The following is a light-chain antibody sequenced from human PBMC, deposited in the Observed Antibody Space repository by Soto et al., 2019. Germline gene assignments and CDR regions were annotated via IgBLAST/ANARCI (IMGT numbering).Light chain of an antibody. Sequence: DIQMTHSPSSLSASVVDRFTITCLASQGVSSWLAWYQQKPGKAPNLLIYAASTLQSGVPSRFSGSGSGTDFTLTISCLQSEDFATYYCQQYYSYGWTFGQGTKVDIK. CDR2: AAS. CDR3: QQYYSYGWT. J-gene: IGKJ1*01. V-gene: IGKV1D-16*01. CDR1: QGVSSW.